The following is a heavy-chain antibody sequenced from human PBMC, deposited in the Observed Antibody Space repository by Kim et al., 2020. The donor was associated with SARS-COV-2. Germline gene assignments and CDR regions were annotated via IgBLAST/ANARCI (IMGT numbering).Heavy chain of an antibody. J-gene: IGHJ4*02. V-gene: IGHV1-69*13. Sequence: SVKVSCKASGGTFSSYAISWVRQAPGQGLEWMGGIIPIFGTANYAQKFQGRVTITADESTSTAYMELSSLRSEDTAVYYCARDRGYSGYDYRGGAYDYWGQGTLVTVSS. CDR1: GGTFSSYA. CDR3: ARDRGYSGYDYRGGAYDY. D-gene: IGHD5-12*01. CDR2: IIPIFGTA.